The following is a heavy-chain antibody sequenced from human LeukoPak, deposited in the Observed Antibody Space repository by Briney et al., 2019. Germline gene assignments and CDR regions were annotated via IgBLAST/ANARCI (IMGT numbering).Heavy chain of an antibody. V-gene: IGHV1-69*04. D-gene: IGHD3-22*01. Sequence: EASVTVSCKASGGTFSSYAINWVRQAPGQGLEWMGRIIPILDTPNYAQKFQGRVTITADKSTSTAYMELSSLRSEDTAVYYCARDLTSYYYDNNGAFDFWGQGTLVTVSS. CDR3: ARDLTSYYYDNNGAFDF. CDR2: IIPILDTP. J-gene: IGHJ4*02. CDR1: GGTFSSYA.